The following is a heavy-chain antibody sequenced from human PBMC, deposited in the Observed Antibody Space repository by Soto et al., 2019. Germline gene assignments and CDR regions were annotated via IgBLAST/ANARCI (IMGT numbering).Heavy chain of an antibody. V-gene: IGHV5-10-1*01. D-gene: IGHD3-22*01. Sequence: GESLKISCKGSGYSFAGYWITWVRQKPGKGLEGMGRIDPSDSQTYYSPSFRGHVTISVTKSITTVFLQWSSLRASDTAMYYCARQIYDSDTGPNFQYYFDSWGQGTPVTVSS. CDR2: IDPSDSQT. J-gene: IGHJ4*02. CDR3: ARQIYDSDTGPNFQYYFDS. CDR1: GYSFAGYW.